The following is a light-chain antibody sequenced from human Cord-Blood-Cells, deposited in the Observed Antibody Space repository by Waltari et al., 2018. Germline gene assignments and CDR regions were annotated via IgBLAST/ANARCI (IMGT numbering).Light chain of an antibody. J-gene: IGKJ1*01. CDR2: AAS. V-gene: IGKV1-6*01. Sequence: AIQMTQYQSSLSASVGDRVTITCRESQGIRNDLGCYQQKPGKAPKLLIYAASSLQSGVPSRFSGSGSGTDFTLTISSLQPEDFATYYCLQDYNYPWTFGQGTKVEIK. CDR1: QGIRND. CDR3: LQDYNYPWT.